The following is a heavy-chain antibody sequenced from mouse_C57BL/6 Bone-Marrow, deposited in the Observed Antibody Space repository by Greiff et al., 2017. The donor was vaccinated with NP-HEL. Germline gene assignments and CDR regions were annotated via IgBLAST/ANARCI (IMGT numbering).Heavy chain of an antibody. D-gene: IGHD2-4*01. CDR3: ARGIYYDYDD. V-gene: IGHV1-76*01. CDR1: GYTFTDYY. CDR2: IYPGSGNT. J-gene: IGHJ3*01. Sequence: LVESGAELVRPGASVKLSCKASGYTFTDYYINWVKQRPGQGLEWIARIYPGSGNTYYNEKFKGKATLTAEKSSSTAYMQLSSLTSEDSAVYFCARGIYYDYDDWGQGTLVTVSA.